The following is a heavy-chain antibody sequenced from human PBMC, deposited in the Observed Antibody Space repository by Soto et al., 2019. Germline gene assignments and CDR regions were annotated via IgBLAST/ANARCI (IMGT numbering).Heavy chain of an antibody. J-gene: IGHJ4*02. D-gene: IGHD6-6*01. CDR1: GFTFRSYW. CDR3: ASGGSSLNFDS. Sequence: EVQLVESGGGLVQPGGSLRLSCAASGFTFRSYWMQWVRQAPGKGLVWGSWINSDGSSTSYADSGKGRFTISRDDAKNTLYLQLNSPRAEDTAVYYCASGGSSLNFDSWGQGTLFTVSS. V-gene: IGHV3-74*01. CDR2: INSDGSST.